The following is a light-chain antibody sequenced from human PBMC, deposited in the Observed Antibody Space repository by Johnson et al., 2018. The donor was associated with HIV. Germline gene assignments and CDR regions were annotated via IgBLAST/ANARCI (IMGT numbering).Light chain of an antibody. CDR2: DNN. CDR3: GTWDSSLSACV. V-gene: IGLV1-51*01. Sequence: QSVLTQPPSVSAAPGQKVTISCSGSSSNIGNNYVSWYQQLPGTAPKLLIYDNNKRPSGIPDRFSGSKSGTSATLDITGLQTGDEADYYCGTWDSSLSACVFGTGTKVTVL. CDR1: SSNIGNNY. J-gene: IGLJ1*01.